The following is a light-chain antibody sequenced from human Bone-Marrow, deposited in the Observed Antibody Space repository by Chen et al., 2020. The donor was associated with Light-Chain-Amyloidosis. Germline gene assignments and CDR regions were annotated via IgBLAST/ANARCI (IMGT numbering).Light chain of an antibody. CDR2: EVT. J-gene: IGLJ1*01. Sequence: QSALTQPASVSGSPGQSITISCTGTSSDVGGDNHASWYQQHPDKAPKLMIYEVTNRPSWVPDRFSGSKSDNTASLTISGLQTEDVADYFCSSYTITNTLVFGSGTRVTVL. V-gene: IGLV2-14*01. CDR3: SSYTITNTLV. CDR1: SSDVGGDNH.